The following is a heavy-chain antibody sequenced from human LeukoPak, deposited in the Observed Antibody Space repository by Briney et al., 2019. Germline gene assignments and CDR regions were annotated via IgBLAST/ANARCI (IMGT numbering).Heavy chain of an antibody. V-gene: IGHV4-61*01. CDR3: ARRGGSGRSFDY. J-gene: IGHJ4*02. Sequence: SETLSLTCTVSGGSVSSGTHYWSWIRQPPGKGLEWIGYIYYTGSTNYNPSLKSRLTIPVDTSKNQFSLKLSSVTAADTAVYYCARRGGSGRSFDYWGQGTLVTVSS. CDR2: IYYTGST. D-gene: IGHD3-10*01. CDR1: GGSVSSGTHY.